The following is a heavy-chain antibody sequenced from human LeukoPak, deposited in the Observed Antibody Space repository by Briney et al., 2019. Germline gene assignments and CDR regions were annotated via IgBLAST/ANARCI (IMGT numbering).Heavy chain of an antibody. J-gene: IGHJ4*02. D-gene: IGHD5-18*01. CDR2: SSSSSSYI. CDR1: GFTFSSYS. Sequence: GGSLRLSCAASGFTFSSYSMNWVRQAPGKGLEWVSSSSSSSSYIYYADSVKGRFTISRDNAKNSLYLQMNSLRAEDTAVYYCAREGRYTAMVTSETFDYWGQGTLVTVSS. V-gene: IGHV3-21*01. CDR3: AREGRYTAMVTSETFDY.